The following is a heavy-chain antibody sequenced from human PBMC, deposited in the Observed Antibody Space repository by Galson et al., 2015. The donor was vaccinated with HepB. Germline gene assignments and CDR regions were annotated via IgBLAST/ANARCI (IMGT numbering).Heavy chain of an antibody. CDR2: INTNTGNP. CDR3: ARESWDIVATIPFDI. D-gene: IGHD5-12*01. J-gene: IGHJ3*02. CDR1: GYTFTSYA. Sequence: SVKVSCKASGYTFTSYAMNWVRQAPGQGLEWMGWINTNTGNPTYAQGFTGRFVFSLDTSVSTAYLQISSLKAEDTAVYYCARESWDIVATIPFDIWGQGTMVTVSS. V-gene: IGHV7-4-1*02.